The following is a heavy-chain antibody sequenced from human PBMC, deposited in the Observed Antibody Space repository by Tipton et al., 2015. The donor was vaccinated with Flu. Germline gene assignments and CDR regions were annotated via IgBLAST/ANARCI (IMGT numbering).Heavy chain of an antibody. D-gene: IGHD3-10*01. CDR2: ISHSGRT. V-gene: IGHV4-38-2*02. CDR1: NYSISSAYY. CDR3: ARDVTYYYISGSSYLDS. J-gene: IGHJ4*02. Sequence: TLSLTCAVSNYSISSAYYWGWIRQPPGKGLEWIGCISHSGRTYYNPSLQSGVTMSVDTSKNQFSLTLTSVTAADTAVYYCARDVTYYYISGSSYLDSWGQGTLVTVSS.